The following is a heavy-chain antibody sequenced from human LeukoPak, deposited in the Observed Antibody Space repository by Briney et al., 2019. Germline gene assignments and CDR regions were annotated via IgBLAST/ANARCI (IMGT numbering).Heavy chain of an antibody. V-gene: IGHV3-49*03. CDR1: GFTFSSYA. CDR2: IRSKAYGGTT. CDR3: TRDITGYDILTGYYGWFDP. J-gene: IGHJ5*02. Sequence: GGSLRLSCAASGFTFSSYAMSWFRQAPGKGLGWVGFIRSKAYGGTTEYAASVKGRFTISRYDSKSIAYLQMNSLKTEDTAVYYCTRDITGYDILTGYYGWFDPWGQGTLVTVSS. D-gene: IGHD3-9*01.